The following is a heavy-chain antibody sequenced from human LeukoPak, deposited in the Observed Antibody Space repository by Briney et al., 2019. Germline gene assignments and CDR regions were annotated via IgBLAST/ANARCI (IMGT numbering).Heavy chain of an antibody. V-gene: IGHV1-2*02. J-gene: IGHJ5*02. Sequence: ASVKVSCKASGYTFTGYYMHWVRQAPGQGLEWMGWINPNSGGTNYAQKFQGRVTMTRDTSISTAYMELSRLRSDDTAVYYCARGVVRGVIIPNWFDPWGQGTLVTVSS. D-gene: IGHD3-10*01. CDR2: INPNSGGT. CDR1: GYTFTGYY. CDR3: ARGVVRGVIIPNWFDP.